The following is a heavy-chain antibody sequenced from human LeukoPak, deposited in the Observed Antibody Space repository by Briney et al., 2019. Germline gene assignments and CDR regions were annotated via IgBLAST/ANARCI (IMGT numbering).Heavy chain of an antibody. J-gene: IGHJ2*01. D-gene: IGHD3-22*01. V-gene: IGHV4-59*01. CDR2: IYYSGST. Sequence: SETLSLTCTVSGGSISSYYWSWIRQPPGKGLEWIGYIYYSGSTNYNPSLKSRVTISVDTSKNQFSLKLSSVTAADTAVYYCARDALISNFGEDYYDSSGYNRYWYFDLWGRGTLVTVSS. CDR1: GGSISSYY. CDR3: ARDALISNFGEDYYDSSGYNRYWYFDL.